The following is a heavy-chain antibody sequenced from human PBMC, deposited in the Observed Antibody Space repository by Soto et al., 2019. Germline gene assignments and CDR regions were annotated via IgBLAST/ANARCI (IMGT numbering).Heavy chain of an antibody. Sequence: SETLSLTCTVSGGSISSYYWSWIRQPPGKGLEWIEYIYYSGSTNYNPSNKSRVTISVDTSKNQFSLKMSSVTAADTAVYYCARLATRYYFDYWGQGTLVTVSS. CDR3: ARLATRYYFDY. CDR2: IYYSGST. CDR1: GGSISSYY. D-gene: IGHD1-1*01. V-gene: IGHV4-59*01. J-gene: IGHJ4*02.